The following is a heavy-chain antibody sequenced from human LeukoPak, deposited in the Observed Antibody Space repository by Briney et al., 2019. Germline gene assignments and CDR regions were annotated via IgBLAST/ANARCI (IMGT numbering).Heavy chain of an antibody. CDR1: GYSFTSYW. CDR3: ARLYSGYDWGGSYYFDY. V-gene: IGHV5-51*01. Sequence: GESLKISCKGSGYSFTSYWIGWVRQMPGKGLEWMGIIYPGDSDTRYSPSFQGQVTISADKSISTAYLQWSSLKASDTAMYYCARLYSGYDWGGSYYFDYWGQGTLVTVSS. D-gene: IGHD5-12*01. CDR2: IYPGDSDT. J-gene: IGHJ4*02.